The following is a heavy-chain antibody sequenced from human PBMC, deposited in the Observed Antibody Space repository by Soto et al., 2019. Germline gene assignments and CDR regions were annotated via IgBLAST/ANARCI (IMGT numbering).Heavy chain of an antibody. CDR2: VKPSGGT. Sequence: QLQLQESRPGLVRPSATLSLMCTVSGGSITRNDHYWGWTRQSPGKGLEWIGDVKPSGGTNYNLSRKRRGRRSVDTSKNQFSLKTNSVTAADTGVYDCARLASSGWYQGSCFDYWCQGTLVTVSS. CDR1: GGSITRNDHY. CDR3: ARLASSGWYQGSCFDY. D-gene: IGHD6-19*01. V-gene: IGHV4-39*01. J-gene: IGHJ4*02.